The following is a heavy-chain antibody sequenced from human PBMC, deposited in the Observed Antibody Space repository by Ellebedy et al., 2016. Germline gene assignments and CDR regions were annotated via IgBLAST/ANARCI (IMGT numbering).Heavy chain of an antibody. V-gene: IGHV1-69*05. Sequence: SVKVSXXASGGTFSSYAISWVRQAPGQGLEWMGGIIPIFGTANYAQEFQGRVTKTTDTSTTTAYMELRSLRSDDTAVYYCARQRCSNSICYSLDYWGQGTLVTVSS. CDR2: IIPIFGTA. CDR3: ARQRCSNSICYSLDY. CDR1: GGTFSSYA. D-gene: IGHD2-21*02. J-gene: IGHJ4*02.